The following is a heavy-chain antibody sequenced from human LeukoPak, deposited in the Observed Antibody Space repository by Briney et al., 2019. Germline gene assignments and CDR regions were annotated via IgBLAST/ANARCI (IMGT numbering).Heavy chain of an antibody. V-gene: IGHV1-2*02. CDR3: ARGGALGYCSSTSCHNWFDP. D-gene: IGHD2-2*01. J-gene: IGHJ5*02. Sequence: GASVKVSCKASGYTFTSYYMHWVRQAPGQGLEWRGWINPNSGGTNYAQKFQGRVTMTRDTSISTAYMELSRLRSDDTAVYYCARGGALGYCSSTSCHNWFDPWGQGTLVTVSS. CDR2: INPNSGGT. CDR1: GYTFTSYY.